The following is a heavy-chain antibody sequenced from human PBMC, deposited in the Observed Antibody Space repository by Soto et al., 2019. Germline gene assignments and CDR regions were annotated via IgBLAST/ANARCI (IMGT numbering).Heavy chain of an antibody. CDR1: GGSISSYY. D-gene: IGHD6-6*01. V-gene: IGHV4-59*01. CDR3: ARSIAARRFDY. CDR2: IYYSGST. J-gene: IGHJ4*02. Sequence: SETLSLTCAVSGGSISSYYWSWIRQPPGKGLEWIGYIYYSGSTNYNPSLKSRVTISVDTSKNQFSLKLSSVTAADTAVYYCARSIAARRFDYWGQGTLVTV.